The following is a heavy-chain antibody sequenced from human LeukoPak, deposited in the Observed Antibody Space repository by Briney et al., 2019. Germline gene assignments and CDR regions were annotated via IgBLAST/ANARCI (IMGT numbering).Heavy chain of an antibody. CDR2: ISGSGGST. J-gene: IGHJ6*02. CDR1: GLTFSSYA. Sequence: PGGSLRLSCAASGLTFSSYAMSWVRQAPGKGLEWVSAISGSGGSTYYADSVKGRFTISRDNSKNTLYLQMNSLRAEDTAVYYCAKGMVPDPYYYYGMDVWGQGTTVTVSS. V-gene: IGHV3-23*01. CDR3: AKGMVPDPYYYYGMDV. D-gene: IGHD3-10*01.